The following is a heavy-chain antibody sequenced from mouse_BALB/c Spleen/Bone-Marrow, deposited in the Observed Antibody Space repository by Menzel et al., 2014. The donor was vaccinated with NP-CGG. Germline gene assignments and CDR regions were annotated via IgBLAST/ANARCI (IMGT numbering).Heavy chain of an antibody. Sequence: EVQLQQSGAELVKPGASVKLSCTASGFNIKDTYMHWVKQRPEQGLERIGRIDPANGNTKYDPKFQGKATIKADTSSNTACLQLSGLTSEDTAVYYCASYYYGSSLFAYWGQGTLVTVSA. CDR3: ASYYYGSSLFAY. CDR2: IDPANGNT. J-gene: IGHJ3*01. D-gene: IGHD1-1*01. CDR1: GFNIKDTY. V-gene: IGHV14-3*02.